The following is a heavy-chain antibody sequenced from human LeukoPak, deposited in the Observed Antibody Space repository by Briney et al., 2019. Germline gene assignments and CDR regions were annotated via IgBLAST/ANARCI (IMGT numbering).Heavy chain of an antibody. J-gene: IGHJ4*02. CDR3: ATLSSGSLVPYYFDC. CDR2: VDPEDGET. CDR1: GYTFTDYY. Sequence: ASVKVSCKVSGYTFTDYYMHWLQQAPGRGLEWMGLVDPEDGETIKAEKFQGRVTITADTTTDTAYIELSSLRSEDTAVYYCATLSSGSLVPYYFDCWGQGTLVTVSS. V-gene: IGHV1-69-2*01. D-gene: IGHD1-26*01.